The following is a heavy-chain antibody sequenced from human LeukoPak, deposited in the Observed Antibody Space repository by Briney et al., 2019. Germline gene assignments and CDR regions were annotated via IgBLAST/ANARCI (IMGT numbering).Heavy chain of an antibody. CDR1: GFTFSNYA. D-gene: IGHD3-22*01. CDR2: ISGSSGST. J-gene: IGHJ4*02. CDR3: AKDHSSGYYYFDY. Sequence: SGGSLRLSCAASGFTFSNYAMSWVRQAPGKGLEWVSVISGSSGSTYYADSVKGRFTISRDNSKNTLYLQMNSLRAEDTAVYYCAKDHSSGYYYFDYWGQGTLVTVSS. V-gene: IGHV3-23*01.